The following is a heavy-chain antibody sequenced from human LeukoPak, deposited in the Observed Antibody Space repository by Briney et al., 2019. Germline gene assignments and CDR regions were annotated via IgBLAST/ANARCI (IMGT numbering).Heavy chain of an antibody. CDR1: GYSISSGYY. J-gene: IGHJ3*02. D-gene: IGHD2-2*01. CDR3: ARKYCSSTSCYFPAFDI. V-gene: IGHV4-38-2*01. CDR2: IYHSGST. Sequence: SETLSLTCAVSGYSISSGYYWGWIRQPPGKGLEWIVSIYHSGSTYYHPSLKSRVTISVDTSKNQFSLKLSSVTAADTAVYYCARKYCSSTSCYFPAFDIWGQGTMVTVSS.